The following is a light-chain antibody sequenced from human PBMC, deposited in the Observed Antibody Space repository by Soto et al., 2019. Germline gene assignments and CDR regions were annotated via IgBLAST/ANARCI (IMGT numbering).Light chain of an antibody. CDR2: DVR. CDR3: SSYTSISTLWV. Sequence: QSALTQPASVSGSPGQSITMSCTGTSSDVGGYNYVSWYQHHAGKAPKLMIYDVRYRPSGVYGRSSGSTSRNTASLTISGLQAEDEADYYCSSYTSISTLWVFGTGTKLTVL. J-gene: IGLJ1*01. V-gene: IGLV2-14*03. CDR1: SSDVGGYNY.